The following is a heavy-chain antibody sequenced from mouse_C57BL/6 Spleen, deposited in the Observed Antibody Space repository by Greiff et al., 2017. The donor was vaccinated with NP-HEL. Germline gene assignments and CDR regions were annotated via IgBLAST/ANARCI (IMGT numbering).Heavy chain of an antibody. D-gene: IGHD1-1*01. CDR1: GYSFTSYY. CDR3: ARDYGSFPFAY. J-gene: IGHJ3*01. Sequence: VQLQQSGPELVKPGASVKISCKASGYSFTSYYIHWVKQRPGQGLEWIGWIYPGSGNTKYNEKFKGKATLTADTSSSTAYMQLSSLTSEDSAVYYCARDYGSFPFAYWGQGTLVTVSA. V-gene: IGHV1-66*01. CDR2: IYPGSGNT.